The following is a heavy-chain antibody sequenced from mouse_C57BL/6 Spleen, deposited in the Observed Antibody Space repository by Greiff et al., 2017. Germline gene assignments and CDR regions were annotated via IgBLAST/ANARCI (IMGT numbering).Heavy chain of an antibody. V-gene: IGHV5-4*01. D-gene: IGHD1-1*02. CDR1: GFTFSSYA. J-gene: IGHJ3*01. Sequence: EVQLVESGGGLVKPGGSLKLSCAASGFTFSSYAMSWVRQTPEKRLEWVATISDGGSYTYYPDNVKGRFTISRDNAKNNLYLQMSHLKSEDTAMYYCARGVDPWFAYWGQGTLVTVSA. CDR2: ISDGGSYT. CDR3: ARGVDPWFAY.